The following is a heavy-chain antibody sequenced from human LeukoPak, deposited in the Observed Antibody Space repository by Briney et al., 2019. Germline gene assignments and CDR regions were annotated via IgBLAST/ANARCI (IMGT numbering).Heavy chain of an antibody. CDR1: GGTFSSYA. D-gene: IGHD3-3*01. CDR3: ARAPITIFGVDRNYYMDV. J-gene: IGHJ6*03. Sequence: SVKVSCKASGGTFSSYAISWVRQAPGQGLEWMGGIIPIFGTANYAQKFQGRVTITADKSTSTAYMELSSLRSEDTAVYYCARAPITIFGVDRNYYMDVWGKGTTVTVSS. CDR2: IIPIFGTA. V-gene: IGHV1-69*06.